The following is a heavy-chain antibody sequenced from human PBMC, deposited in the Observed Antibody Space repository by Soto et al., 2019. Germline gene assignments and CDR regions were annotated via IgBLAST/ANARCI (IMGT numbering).Heavy chain of an antibody. D-gene: IGHD6-6*01. V-gene: IGHV4-59*01. J-gene: IGHJ4*02. Sequence: SETLSLTCTVSGGSISSYYWSWIRQPPGKGLEWIGYIYYTGSTNYNPSLKSRVTISVDTSKNQFSLKLSSVTAADTAVYYCARSSSSPIFDYWGQGTLVTVSS. CDR2: IYYTGST. CDR1: GGSISSYY. CDR3: ARSSSSPIFDY.